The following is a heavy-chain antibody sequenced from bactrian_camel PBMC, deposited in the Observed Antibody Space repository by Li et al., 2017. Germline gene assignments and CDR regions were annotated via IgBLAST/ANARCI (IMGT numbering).Heavy chain of an antibody. CDR2: IKPDGAKS. J-gene: IGHJ4*01. CDR1: GFPVVSYQ. Sequence: DVQLVESGGDSVQAGGSLRVFCAASGFPVVSYQTYWVRQAPGKPLEWVSSIKPDGAKSWIADSVKGRFTISRGNAKKTAYLHMNSLDSEDTALYYCALPRDSSWSFNYWGRGTQVTVS. CDR3: ALPRDSSWSFNY. D-gene: IGHD6*01. V-gene: IGHV3S19*01.